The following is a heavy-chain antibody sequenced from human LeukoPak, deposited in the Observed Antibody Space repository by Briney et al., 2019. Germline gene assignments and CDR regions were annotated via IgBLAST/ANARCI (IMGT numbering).Heavy chain of an antibody. J-gene: IGHJ5*02. CDR2: TYHSGST. CDR3: ARGYSSSWYLNWFDP. D-gene: IGHD6-13*01. CDR1: GYSISSGYY. Sequence: PSETLSLTCTVSGYSISSGYYWGWIRQPPGKGLEWIGSTYHSGSTYYNPSLKSRVTISVDTSKNQFSLKLSSVTAADTAVYYCARGYSSSWYLNWFDPWGQGTLVTVSS. V-gene: IGHV4-38-2*02.